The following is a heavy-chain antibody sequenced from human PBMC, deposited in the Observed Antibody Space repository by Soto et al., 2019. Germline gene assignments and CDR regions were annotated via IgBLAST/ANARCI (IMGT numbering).Heavy chain of an antibody. CDR3: ARDRTWSRSSWFDP. CDR2: ISAYNGNT. Sequence: GASVKVSCKASGYTFTSYGISWVRQAPGQGREWMGWISAYNGNTNYAQKLQGRVTMTTDTSTSTAYMELRSLRSDDTAVYYCARDRTWSRSSWFDPWGQGXLVTVYS. J-gene: IGHJ5*02. V-gene: IGHV1-18*04. CDR1: GYTFTSYG. D-gene: IGHD2-15*01.